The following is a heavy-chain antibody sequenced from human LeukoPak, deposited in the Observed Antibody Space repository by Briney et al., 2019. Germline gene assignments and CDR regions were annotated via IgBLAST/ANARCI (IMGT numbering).Heavy chain of an antibody. Sequence: GGSLRLSCAASGFTFSTCAMSWVRQAPGKGLEWVSAISGSGTGTYYTASVKGRFTISRDNSKNTLYLEMNNLRAEDTAVYYCASHSKSGGNFDYWGQGTLVTVSS. D-gene: IGHD4-23*01. CDR3: ASHSKSGGNFDY. J-gene: IGHJ4*02. CDR1: GFTFSTCA. V-gene: IGHV3-23*01. CDR2: ISGSGTGT.